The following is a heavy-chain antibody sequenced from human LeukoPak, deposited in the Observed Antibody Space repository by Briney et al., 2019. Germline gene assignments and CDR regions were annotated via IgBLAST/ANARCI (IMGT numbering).Heavy chain of an antibody. V-gene: IGHV4-59*01. D-gene: IGHD6-6*01. CDR3: AREDSAAPSGYYMDV. CDR1: GGSISSYF. Sequence: TSETLSLTCTVSGGSISSYFWSWIRQPPGKGLEWIGYIYYSGITNYNPSLKSRVTISVDTSKNQFSLKLSSVTAADTAVYYCAREDSAAPSGYYMDVWGKGTTVTVSS. CDR2: IYYSGIT. J-gene: IGHJ6*03.